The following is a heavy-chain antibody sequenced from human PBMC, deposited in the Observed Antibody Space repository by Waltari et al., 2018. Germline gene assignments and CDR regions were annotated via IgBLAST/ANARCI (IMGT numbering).Heavy chain of an antibody. V-gene: IGHV1-2*02. Sequence: QVQLVQSGAEVKKPGASVEVSCKASGYTLTGYYMPWLRQAPGQGLEWMGWINPNSGGTNYAQKFQGRVTMTRDTSISTAYMELSRLRSDDTAVYYCASTTYYYDSSGYSPLDYWGQGTLVTVSS. CDR2: INPNSGGT. CDR1: GYTLTGYY. D-gene: IGHD3-22*01. CDR3: ASTTYYYDSSGYSPLDY. J-gene: IGHJ4*02.